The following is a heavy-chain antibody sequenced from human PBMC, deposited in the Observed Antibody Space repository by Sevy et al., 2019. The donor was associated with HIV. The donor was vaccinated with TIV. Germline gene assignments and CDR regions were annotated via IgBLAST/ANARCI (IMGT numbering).Heavy chain of an antibody. CDR2: IKQDAGQK. CDR1: GFTFSKYW. V-gene: IGHV3-7*01. J-gene: IGHJ4*02. Sequence: GGSLRLSCAAPGFTFSKYWMGWVRQAPGKGLEWVANIKQDAGQKYYVDSVKGRFTSSRDNAKNSLYLQMNSLRAEDTAVYFCARDDGNYYFHYWGQGTLVTVSS. D-gene: IGHD1-7*01. CDR3: ARDDGNYYFHY.